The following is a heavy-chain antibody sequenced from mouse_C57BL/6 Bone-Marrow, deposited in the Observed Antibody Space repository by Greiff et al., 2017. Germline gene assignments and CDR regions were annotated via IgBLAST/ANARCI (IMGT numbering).Heavy chain of an antibody. V-gene: IGHV1-76*01. J-gene: IGHJ3*01. CDR3: EGLLRSFAD. Sequence: VQVVESGAELVRPGASVKLSCKASGYTFTDYYINWVKQRPGQGLEWIARIYPGSGNTYYNEKFKGKATLTAEKSSSTAYMQLSSLTSEDSAVYFCEGLLRSFADWGQGTLVTVSA. CDR1: GYTFTDYY. D-gene: IGHD1-1*01. CDR2: IYPGSGNT.